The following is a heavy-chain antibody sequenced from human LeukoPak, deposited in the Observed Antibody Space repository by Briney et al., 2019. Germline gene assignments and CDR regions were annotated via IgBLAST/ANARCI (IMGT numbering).Heavy chain of an antibody. CDR3: ARGSDYCGGDCYDY. V-gene: IGHV4-38-2*02. CDR2: IYHSGST. CDR1: GYSISSGYY. D-gene: IGHD2-21*01. J-gene: IGHJ4*02. Sequence: SETLSLTCTVSGYSISSGYYWGWIRQPPGKGLEWIGSIYHSGSTYYNPSLKSRVTISVDTSKNQFSLKLSSVTAADTAVYYRARGSDYCGGDCYDYWGQGTLVTVSS.